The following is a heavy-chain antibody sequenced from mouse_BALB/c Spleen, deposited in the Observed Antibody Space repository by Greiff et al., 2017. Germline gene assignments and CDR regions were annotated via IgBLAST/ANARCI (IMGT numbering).Heavy chain of an antibody. Sequence: EVHLVESGPGLVKPSQSLSLTCTVTGYSITSDYAWNWIRQFPGNKLEWMGYISYSGSTSYNPSLKSRISITRDTSKNQFFLQLNSVTTEDTATYYCAREERGSSALAFAYWGQGTLVTVSA. CDR3: AREERGSSALAFAY. J-gene: IGHJ3*01. V-gene: IGHV3-2*02. CDR1: GYSITSDYA. CDR2: ISYSGST. D-gene: IGHD3-1*01.